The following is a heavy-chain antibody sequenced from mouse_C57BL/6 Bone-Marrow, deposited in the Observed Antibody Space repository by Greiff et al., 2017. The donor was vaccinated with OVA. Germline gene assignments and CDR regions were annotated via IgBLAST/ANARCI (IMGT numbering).Heavy chain of an antibody. D-gene: IGHD1-1*01. CDR2: IHPNSGST. Sequence: QVQLQQPGAELVKPGASVKLSCKASGYTFTSYWMNWVKQRPGQGLEWIGMIHPNSGSTNYNEKLKSKATLTVDKSSSTAYMQLSSLTSEDSAVYYCARMRKKGSSYYSAMDYWGQGTSVTVSS. CDR3: ARMRKKGSSYYSAMDY. V-gene: IGHV1-64*01. J-gene: IGHJ4*01. CDR1: GYTFTSYW.